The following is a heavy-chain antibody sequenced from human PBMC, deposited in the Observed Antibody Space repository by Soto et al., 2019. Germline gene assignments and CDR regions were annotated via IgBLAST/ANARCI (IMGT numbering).Heavy chain of an antibody. D-gene: IGHD1-26*01. CDR1: GFIFENFG. Sequence: LRLSCAASGFIFENFGMSWVRQAPGKGLEWISSISGSGFKKYYADSVKGRFTISRDNSKSTVYLELNNLSAEDTAVYHCAKNQGVELVPLATVDWFDPWGQGSVATVSS. J-gene: IGHJ5*02. CDR3: AKNQGVELVPLATVDWFDP. V-gene: IGHV3-23*01. CDR2: ISGSGFKK.